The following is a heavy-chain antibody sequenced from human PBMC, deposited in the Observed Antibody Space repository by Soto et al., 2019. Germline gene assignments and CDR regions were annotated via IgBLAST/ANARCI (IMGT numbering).Heavy chain of an antibody. CDR1: GGSFSGYY. Sequence: QVHLQQWGAGLLKPSETLSLTCAVYGGSFSGYYWSWIRQPPGKGLEWIGEINHSGSTNYNPSLTSRVSISVGTSNNQFSLKLSSVTAADTAVYYCARGRGDGYNQHLYFDLWGRGTLVTVSS. CDR3: ARGRGDGYNQHLYFDL. CDR2: INHSGST. D-gene: IGHD3-10*01. J-gene: IGHJ2*01. V-gene: IGHV4-34*01.